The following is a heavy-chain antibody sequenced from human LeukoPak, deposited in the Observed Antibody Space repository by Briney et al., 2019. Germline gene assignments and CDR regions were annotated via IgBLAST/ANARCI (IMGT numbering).Heavy chain of an antibody. CDR1: GFTFSSYA. CDR3: GRDFYYGSGSLDY. J-gene: IGHJ4*02. D-gene: IGHD3-10*01. CDR2: ISGSGGST. Sequence: PGGSLRLSCAASGFTFSSYAMTWVRQAPGKGLEWVSGISGSGGSTYYADSVKGRFTISRDNSKNTLYLQMNSLRAEDTAVYYCGRDFYYGSGSLDYWGQGTLVTVSS. V-gene: IGHV3-23*01.